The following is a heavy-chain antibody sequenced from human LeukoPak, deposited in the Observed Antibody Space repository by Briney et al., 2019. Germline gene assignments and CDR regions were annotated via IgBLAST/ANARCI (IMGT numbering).Heavy chain of an antibody. J-gene: IGHJ4*02. Sequence: PGGSLRLSCAASGFTDGMSWVRQAPGKGLEWVANIKQDGSEKYYVDSVKGRFTISRDNAKNSLYLQMNSLRAEDTAVYYCARDFYPNDYWGQGTLVTVSS. CDR1: GFTDG. V-gene: IGHV3-7*01. CDR2: IKQDGSEK. CDR3: ARDFYPNDY. D-gene: IGHD3-16*02.